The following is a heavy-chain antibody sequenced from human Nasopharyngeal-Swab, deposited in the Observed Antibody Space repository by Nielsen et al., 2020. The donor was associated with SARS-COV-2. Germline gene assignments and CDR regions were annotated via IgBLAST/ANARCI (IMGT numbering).Heavy chain of an antibody. V-gene: IGHV3-74*01. J-gene: IGHJ4*02. CDR3: AREGDFWSGYYSLDY. CDR2: INSDGSST. Sequence: GESLKISCASSGFTFSSSWMHWVRQAPGKGLVWVSRINSDGSSTSYADSVKGRFTISRDNAKNTLYLQMNSLRAEDTAVYYCAREGDFWSGYYSLDYWGQGTLVTVSS. CDR1: GFTFSSSW. D-gene: IGHD3-3*01.